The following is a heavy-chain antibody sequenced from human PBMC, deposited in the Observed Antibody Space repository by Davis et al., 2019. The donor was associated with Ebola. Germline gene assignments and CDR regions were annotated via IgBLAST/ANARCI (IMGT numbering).Heavy chain of an antibody. V-gene: IGHV4-4*07. CDR1: GGSISSHS. J-gene: IGHJ4*02. CDR3: VRDGCPGGSCYCGDY. D-gene: IGHD2-15*01. Sequence: PSETLSLPCTVSGGSISSHSWRWIRQPAGKGLEWIGLISTRGRTNYNPSLKSRVTMSVDTSKNQFALRLSSLTAADTAVYYCVRDGCPGGSCYCGDYWGQGTLVTVSS. CDR2: ISTRGRT.